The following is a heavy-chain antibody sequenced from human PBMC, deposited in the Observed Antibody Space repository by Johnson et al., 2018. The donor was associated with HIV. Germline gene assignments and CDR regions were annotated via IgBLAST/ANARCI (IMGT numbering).Heavy chain of an antibody. CDR1: GFTFSDYY. D-gene: IGHD2-15*01. V-gene: IGHV3-11*04. Sequence: QVQLVESGGGLVKPGGSLRLSCAASGFTFSDYYMTWIRQAPGKGLEWVSYISSSGGTIYYTDSVKGRLTPSRDNAKNSLYLQMNSLRAEDTAVYYCASILVVAAQEADAFDIWGQGTMVTVSS. CDR3: ASILVVAAQEADAFDI. CDR2: ISSSGGTI. J-gene: IGHJ3*02.